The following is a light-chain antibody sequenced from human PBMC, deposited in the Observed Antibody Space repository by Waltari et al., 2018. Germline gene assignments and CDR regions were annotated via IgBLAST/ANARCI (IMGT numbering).Light chain of an antibody. CDR2: SAS. J-gene: IGKJ3*01. CDR1: QEINNY. V-gene: IGKV1-27*01. Sequence: DIQMTQSPSSLSASVGDRVTITCRASQEINNYLAWYQQKPGKVPKLLIYSASTLQSGVPSRFSGRGSGTDFTLTISSLQPEDFATYYCQKFNRAPFSFGPGTKVDIK. CDR3: QKFNRAPFS.